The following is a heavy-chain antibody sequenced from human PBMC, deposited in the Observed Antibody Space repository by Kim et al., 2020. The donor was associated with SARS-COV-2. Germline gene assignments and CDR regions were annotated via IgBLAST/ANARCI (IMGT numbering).Heavy chain of an antibody. V-gene: IGHV4-34*01. Sequence: SETLSLTCAVYGGSFSGYYWSWIRQPPGKGLEWIGEINHSGSTNYNPSLKSRVTISVDTSKNQFSLKLSSVTAADTAVYYCARGCRLHSSGWYFRLGCDFDYWGQGTLVTVSS. D-gene: IGHD6-19*01. CDR1: GGSFSGYY. J-gene: IGHJ4*02. CDR3: ARGCRLHSSGWYFRLGCDFDY. CDR2: INHSGST.